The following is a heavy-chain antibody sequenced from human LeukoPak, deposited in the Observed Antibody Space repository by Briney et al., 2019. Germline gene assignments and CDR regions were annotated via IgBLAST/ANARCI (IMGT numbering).Heavy chain of an antibody. Sequence: SETLSLTCTVSGGSISSYYWSWIRQPAGKGLEWIGRIYTSGSTNYNPSLKSRVTISVDKSKNQFSLKLSSVTAADTAVYYCARLRNYYHYMDVWGKGTTVTVSS. CDR3: ARLRNYYHYMDV. CDR2: IYTSGST. V-gene: IGHV4-4*07. J-gene: IGHJ6*03. CDR1: GGSISSYY.